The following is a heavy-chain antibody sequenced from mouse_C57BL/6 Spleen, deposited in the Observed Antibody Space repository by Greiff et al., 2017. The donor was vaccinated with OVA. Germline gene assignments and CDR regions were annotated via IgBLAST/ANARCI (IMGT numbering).Heavy chain of an antibody. CDR1: GFSLTSYG. Sequence: VKLVESGPGLVQPSQSLSITCTVSGFSLTSYGVHWVRQSPGKGLEWLGVIWSGGSTDYNAAFISRLSISKDNSKSQVFFKMNSLQADDTAIYYCARSPTAQASWFAYWGQGTLVTVSA. CDR3: ARSPTAQASWFAY. CDR2: IWSGGST. V-gene: IGHV2-2*01. D-gene: IGHD3-2*02. J-gene: IGHJ3*01.